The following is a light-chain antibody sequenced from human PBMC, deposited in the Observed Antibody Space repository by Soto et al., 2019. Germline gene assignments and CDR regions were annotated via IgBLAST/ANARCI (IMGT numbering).Light chain of an antibody. CDR1: SSNIGSNT. V-gene: IGLV1-44*01. Sequence: QAVVTQPPSASGTPGQRVTISCSGSSSNIGSNTVNWYQQLPGTAPKLPIYSNNQRPSGVPDRFSGSKSGTSASLAISGLQSEDEADYHCAAWDDSLNGWVFGGGTQLTVL. J-gene: IGLJ3*02. CDR2: SNN. CDR3: AAWDDSLNGWV.